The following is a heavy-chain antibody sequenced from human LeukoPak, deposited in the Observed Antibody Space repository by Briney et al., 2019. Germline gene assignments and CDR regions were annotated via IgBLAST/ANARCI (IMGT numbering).Heavy chain of an antibody. D-gene: IGHD2-8*02. J-gene: IGHJ4*02. CDR1: GGSISSSIYY. Sequence: PSETLSLTGTVSGGSISSSIYYWSWIRQPPGKGLEWIGYIYYSGSTNYNPSLKSRVTISVDTSKNQFSLKLSSMTAADTAVYYCARSPAWYYFDYWGQGTLVTVSS. CDR2: IYYSGST. CDR3: ARSPAWYYFDY. V-gene: IGHV4-61*01.